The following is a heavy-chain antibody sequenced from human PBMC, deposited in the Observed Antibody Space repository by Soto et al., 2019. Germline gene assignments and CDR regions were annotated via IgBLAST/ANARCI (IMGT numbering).Heavy chain of an antibody. CDR3: ATVGYCSSTSCKTRYYYYGMDV. J-gene: IGHJ6*02. CDR2: ISRSGSDI. CDR1: GFTFSDYS. Sequence: KPGGSLRLSCAASGFTFSDYSMTWVRQAAGKGLEWVSYISRSGSDIYYADSVKGRFTISRDNAKNSLFLQMNSLRAEDTAVYYCATVGYCSSTSCKTRYYYYGMDVWGQGTTVTVSS. V-gene: IGHV3-11*01. D-gene: IGHD2-2*03.